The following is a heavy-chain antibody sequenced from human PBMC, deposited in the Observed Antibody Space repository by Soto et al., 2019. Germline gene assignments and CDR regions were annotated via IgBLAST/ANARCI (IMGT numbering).Heavy chain of an antibody. CDR1: GGIFHGYG. J-gene: IGHJ4*02. V-gene: IGHV3-33*01. D-gene: IGHD1-7*01. Sequence: QEQLVESGGGVVQPGTSLRLSCAVPGGIFHGYGMHWVRQAPGKGLEWVAIIRFDGSNEEYADSVKGRFTISRDNSTNTLYLQMNTLGAEDTAVYYCARDGLGGTVFRGYLDYWGRGTVVTVSS. CDR3: ARDGLGGTVFRGYLDY. CDR2: IRFDGSNE.